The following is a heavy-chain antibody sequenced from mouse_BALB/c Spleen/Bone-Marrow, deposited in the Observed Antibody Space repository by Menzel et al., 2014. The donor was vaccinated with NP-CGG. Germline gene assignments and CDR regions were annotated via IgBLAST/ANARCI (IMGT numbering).Heavy chain of an antibody. CDR2: ISSGGSYT. D-gene: IGHD2-3*01. J-gene: IGHJ3*01. CDR3: ARRKVFDGYSWFYY. CDR1: GFTFSSYA. Sequence: QGMGSGGGLVKPGGSLTLSCAASGFTFSSYAMFWVRQTPEKRLEWVATISSGGSYTYYPDSVKGRFTISRDNAKNTLYLQMSSLRSEDTAMYYCARRKVFDGYSWFYYRIQGPPGTV. V-gene: IGHV5-9-3*01.